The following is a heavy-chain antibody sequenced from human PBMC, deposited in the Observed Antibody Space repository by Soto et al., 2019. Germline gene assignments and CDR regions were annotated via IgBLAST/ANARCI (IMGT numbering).Heavy chain of an antibody. Sequence: QVHLQESGPGLLKPSETLSLTCGVSGGPIRSYYLSWVRQAPGKGLEWIAYIAYTGITGYNPALRSRVTISGGTFQNLFSLKMTSVTAADTAVYYCAREGFSGYEALDYWGQGILVTVSS. CDR3: AREGFSGYEALDY. V-gene: IGHV4-59*01. CDR1: GGPIRSYY. J-gene: IGHJ4*02. D-gene: IGHD5-12*01. CDR2: IAYTGIT.